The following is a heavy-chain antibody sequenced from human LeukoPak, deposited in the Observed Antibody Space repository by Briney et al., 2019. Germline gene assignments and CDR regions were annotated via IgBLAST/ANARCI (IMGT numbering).Heavy chain of an antibody. V-gene: IGHV3-30*04. J-gene: IGHJ3*02. CDR1: GFTFSSYA. D-gene: IGHD4-17*01. CDR3: ARARNTVTTGDAFDI. CDR2: ISYDGSNK. Sequence: PGRSLRLSCAASGFTFSSYAMHWVRQAPGKGLEWVSVISYDGSNKYYADSVKGRFTIFRDSSKNTLFLQMSSLRAEDTAMYYCARARNTVTTGDAFDIWGQGTMVTISS.